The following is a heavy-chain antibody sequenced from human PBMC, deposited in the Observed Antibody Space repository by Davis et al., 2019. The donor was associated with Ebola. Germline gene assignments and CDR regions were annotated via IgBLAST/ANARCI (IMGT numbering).Heavy chain of an antibody. CDR3: ARCLEYCSGGSCSNYYGMDV. J-gene: IGHJ6*02. Sequence: PSETLSLTCAVYGGSFSGYYWSWIRQPPGKGLEWIGEINHSGSTNYNPSLKSRVTISVDTSKNQFSLKLSSVTAADTAVYYCARCLEYCSGGSCSNYYGMDVWGQGTTVTASS. CDR1: GGSFSGYY. CDR2: INHSGST. D-gene: IGHD2-15*01. V-gene: IGHV4-34*01.